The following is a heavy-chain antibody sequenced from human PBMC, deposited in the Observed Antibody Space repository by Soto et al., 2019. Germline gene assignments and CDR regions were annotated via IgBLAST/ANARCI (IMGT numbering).Heavy chain of an antibody. V-gene: IGHV1-18*01. D-gene: IGHD1-1*01. J-gene: IGHJ4*02. CDR1: GYTFTSYG. Sequence: QVHLVQSGAEVKKPGASVKVSCKASGYTFTSYGITWVRQAPGQGLEWMGWISAHNGNTDYAQELQGRVIVTRDTPTSTAYMELRSLRFDDTAGYYCARGRYGDYWGQGALVTVSS. CDR3: ARGRYGDY. CDR2: ISAHNGNT.